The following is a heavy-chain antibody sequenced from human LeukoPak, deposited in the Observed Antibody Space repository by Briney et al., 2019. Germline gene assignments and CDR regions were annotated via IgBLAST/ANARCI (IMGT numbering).Heavy chain of an antibody. CDR3: ARDTYYYDSSGYSNWFDP. CDR2: INPNSGGT. J-gene: IGHJ5*02. V-gene: IGHV1-2*02. D-gene: IGHD3-22*01. CDR1: GYTFTGYY. Sequence: ASVKVSCKASGYTFTGYYMHWVRQAPGQGLEWMGWINPNSGGTNYAQKFQGRVTMTRDTSISTAYMELSRLRSDDTAVYYCARDTYYYDSSGYSNWFDPWGQGTLVTVSS.